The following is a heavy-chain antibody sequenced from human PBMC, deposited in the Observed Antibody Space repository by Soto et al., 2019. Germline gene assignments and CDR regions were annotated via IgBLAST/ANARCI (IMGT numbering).Heavy chain of an antibody. D-gene: IGHD3-3*01. CDR2: ISPYNGDI. CDR3: ARDRITIFDRDDMDV. J-gene: IGHJ6*02. CDR1: GYIFSSYG. Sequence: QVLLVQSGPEVKKPGASVKVSCKGSGYIFSSYGITWLRQAPGQGLEWMGWISPYNGDIKYAQKVQGRVTMTTDTFTSTAYMEVSSLRSDDTAVYFCARDRITIFDRDDMDVWGQGTTVIVSS. V-gene: IGHV1-18*01.